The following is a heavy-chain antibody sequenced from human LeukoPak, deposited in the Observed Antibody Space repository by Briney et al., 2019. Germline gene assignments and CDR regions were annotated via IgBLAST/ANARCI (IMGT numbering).Heavy chain of an antibody. CDR1: GGSFSGYY. Sequence: PSETLSLTCAVYGGSFSGYYWSWIRQPPGKGLEWIGEINHSGSTNYSPSLKSRVTISVDTSKNQFSLKLSSVTAADTAVYYCARVAGYDSSAYYPYYFDYWGQGTLVTVSS. J-gene: IGHJ4*02. CDR3: ARVAGYDSSAYYPYYFDY. D-gene: IGHD3-22*01. CDR2: INHSGST. V-gene: IGHV4-34*01.